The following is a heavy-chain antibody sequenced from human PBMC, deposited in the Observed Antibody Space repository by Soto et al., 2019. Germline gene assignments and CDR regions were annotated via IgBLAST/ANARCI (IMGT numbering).Heavy chain of an antibody. D-gene: IGHD3-16*01. CDR2: INPNSGGT. CDR3: ARDRPIRSHLGYYYYGMDV. V-gene: IGHV1-2*04. CDR1: GYTFARYY. J-gene: IGHJ6*02. Sequence: EASVRVSRKGSGYTFARYYMYWVGQAPGQGLEWMGWINPNSGGTNYAQKFQGWVTMTRDTSISTAYMELSRLRSDDTAVYYCARDRPIRSHLGYYYYGMDVWGQGTTVTVSS.